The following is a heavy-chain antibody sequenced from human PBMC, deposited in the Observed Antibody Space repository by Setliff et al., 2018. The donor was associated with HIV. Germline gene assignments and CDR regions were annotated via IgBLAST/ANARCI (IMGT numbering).Heavy chain of an antibody. CDR2: IYSSGNT. Sequence: SETLSLTCTVSGGSVTDYFWNWIRQPPGQGLEWIGYIYSSGNTTYNPSLESRVSISLDTSKNQFSLRLSSVTATDTAVYYCARGHTWNYYGGDYFDYWGQGSLVTVSS. CDR3: ARGHTWNYYGGDYFDY. D-gene: IGHD1-7*01. V-gene: IGHV4-59*02. J-gene: IGHJ4*02. CDR1: GGSVTDYF.